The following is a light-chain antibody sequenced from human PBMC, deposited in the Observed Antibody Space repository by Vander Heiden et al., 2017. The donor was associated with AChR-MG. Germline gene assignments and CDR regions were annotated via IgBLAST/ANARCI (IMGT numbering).Light chain of an antibody. V-gene: IGKV1-27*01. CDR2: TAS. CDR1: QASGSY. J-gene: IGKJ3*01. CDR3: QKYNGTPHT. Sequence: IQMTQSPPSLSASVGGRVTITCRASQASGSYLAWYQQKPGKVPTLLIHTASSLQSGVPSRFSGSGSGTEFTLTIGSLQPEDVATYYCQKYNGTPHTFGPGTKVEIK.